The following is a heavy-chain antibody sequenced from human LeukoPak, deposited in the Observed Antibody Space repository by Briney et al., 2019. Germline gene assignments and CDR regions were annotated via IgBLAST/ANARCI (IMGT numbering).Heavy chain of an antibody. D-gene: IGHD5-12*01. CDR1: GYTFSNYW. Sequence: GESLKISCKGSGYTFSNYWIGWVRQRPGKGLEWMGIIYPGDYDTRYSPSFQGQVTISADNSISTAYLQWSSLKPSDTAMYYCATQYSAYGPFDYWGQGTLVTVSS. CDR3: ATQYSAYGPFDY. CDR2: IYPGDYDT. J-gene: IGHJ4*02. V-gene: IGHV5-51*01.